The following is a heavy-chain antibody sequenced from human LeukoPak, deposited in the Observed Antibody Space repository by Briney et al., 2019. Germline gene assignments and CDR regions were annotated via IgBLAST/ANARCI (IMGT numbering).Heavy chain of an antibody. D-gene: IGHD4-17*01. V-gene: IGHV3-23*01. Sequence: VXXXXGXGLELVSSISGSGRTTYYADSVKGRFTISRDNSKNTLYLQMNSLRAEDTAVYYCAKDHTYGDFDYWGQGTLVTVSS. J-gene: IGHJ4*02. CDR3: AKDHTYGDFDY. CDR2: ISGSGRTT.